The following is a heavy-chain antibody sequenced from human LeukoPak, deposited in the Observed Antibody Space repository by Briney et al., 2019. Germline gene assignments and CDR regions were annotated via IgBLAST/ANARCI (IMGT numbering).Heavy chain of an antibody. Sequence: ASVNVSCKASGYTFISYPITWVRQAPGQGLEWMGWITAYNGYTDYAQMLQGRVTMTTDTSTSTAYMELRSLKSDDTAVYYCARGDCSGGSCYLPEYLQHWGQGTLVTVSS. V-gene: IGHV1-18*01. D-gene: IGHD2-15*01. J-gene: IGHJ1*01. CDR2: ITAYNGYT. CDR1: GYTFISYP. CDR3: ARGDCSGGSCYLPEYLQH.